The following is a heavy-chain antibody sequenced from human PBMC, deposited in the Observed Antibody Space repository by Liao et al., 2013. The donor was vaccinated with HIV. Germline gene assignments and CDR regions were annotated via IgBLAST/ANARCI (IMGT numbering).Heavy chain of an antibody. J-gene: IGHJ2*01. CDR3: ARYGGLTDWYFDV. D-gene: IGHD2-15*01. Sequence: QVQLQQWGAGLLKPSETLSLTCAVYGGSFSGYYWSWIRQPPGKGLEWIGRVYSSGNSNSNPSLRSRVAMSLDTSKNQFSLNLNSVTAADTAVYYCARYGGLTDWYFDVWAVAPWSLSPQ. CDR1: GGSFSGYY. V-gene: IGHV4-59*10. CDR2: VYSSGNS.